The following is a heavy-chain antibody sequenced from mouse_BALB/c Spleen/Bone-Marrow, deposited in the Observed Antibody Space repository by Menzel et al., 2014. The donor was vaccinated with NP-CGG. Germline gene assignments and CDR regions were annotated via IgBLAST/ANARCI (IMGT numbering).Heavy chain of an antibody. D-gene: IGHD1-1*01. CDR2: ISDGGSYT. Sequence: EVNVVDSGGGLVKPGGSLKLSCAASGFTFSDYYMYWVRQTPEKRLEWVATISDGGSYTYYPDSVEGRFTISRDNAKNNLYLQMSSLRPEDTAMYFCSRDYYGMYFDVWGAGTTVTVSS. J-gene: IGHJ1*01. V-gene: IGHV5-4*02. CDR1: GFTFSDYY. CDR3: SRDYYGMYFDV.